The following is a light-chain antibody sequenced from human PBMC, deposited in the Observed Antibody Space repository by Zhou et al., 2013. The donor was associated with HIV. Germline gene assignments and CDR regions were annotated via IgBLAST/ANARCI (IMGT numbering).Light chain of an antibody. CDR3: QQYYDPLWT. V-gene: IGKV3-20*01. Sequence: EIVLTQSPGILSLSPGERATLSCRASQNVSSTFLAWYQQKPGQAPRLLIFGTSSRATGIPDRFSGSGSGTEFTLTISCLQSDDFATYYCQQYYDPLWTFGQGTKV. CDR2: GTS. J-gene: IGKJ1*01. CDR1: QNVSSTF.